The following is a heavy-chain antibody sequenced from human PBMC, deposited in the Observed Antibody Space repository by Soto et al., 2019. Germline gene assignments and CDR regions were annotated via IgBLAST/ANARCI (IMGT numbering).Heavy chain of an antibody. CDR2: ISYDGSNK. D-gene: IGHD2-21*02. J-gene: IGHJ1*01. V-gene: IGHV3-30-3*01. CDR1: GFTFSSYA. Sequence: QVQLVESGGGVVQPGRSLRLSCAASGFTFSSYAMHWVRQAPGQGLEWVAVISYDGSNKYYADSVKGRFTISRDNSKNTLYLQMNSLRAEDTAVYYCARGICGGDCYRYFQHWGQGTLVTVSS. CDR3: ARGICGGDCYRYFQH.